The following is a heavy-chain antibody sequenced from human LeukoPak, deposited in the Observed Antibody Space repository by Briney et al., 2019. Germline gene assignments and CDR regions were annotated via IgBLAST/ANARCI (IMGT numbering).Heavy chain of an antibody. CDR2: ISSSSSYI. J-gene: IGHJ4*02. V-gene: IGHV3-21*01. D-gene: IGHD1-20*01. Sequence: GGSLRLSCAASGFTFSSYSMNRGRQAPGKGLEWVSSISSSSSYIYYADSVKGRFTISRDNAKNSLYLQMNSLRAEDTAVYYCARDRDNWNDPYFDYWGQGTLVTVSS. CDR1: GFTFSSYS. CDR3: ARDRDNWNDPYFDY.